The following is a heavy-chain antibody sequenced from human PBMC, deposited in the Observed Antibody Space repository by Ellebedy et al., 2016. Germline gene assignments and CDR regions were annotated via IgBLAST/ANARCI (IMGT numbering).Heavy chain of an antibody. CDR3: ARQKAGTRYFDY. D-gene: IGHD6-19*01. V-gene: IGHV6-1*01. CDR2: TYYRSKWYN. J-gene: IGHJ4*02. CDR1: GDSVSTNSAS. Sequence: SETLSLTXAISGDSVSTNSASWNWIRQSPSRGLEWLGRTYYRSKWYNDYAVSVKSRITINPDTSKNQFSLQLNSVTPEDTAVYYCARQKAGTRYFDYWGQGTLVTVSS.